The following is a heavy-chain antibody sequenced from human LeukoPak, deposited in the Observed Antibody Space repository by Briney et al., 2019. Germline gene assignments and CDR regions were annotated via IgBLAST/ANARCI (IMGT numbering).Heavy chain of an antibody. CDR3: ARRGIGKPFDY. CDR1: GDPISSTNW. J-gene: IGHJ4*02. V-gene: IGHV4-4*02. Sequence: PSGTLSLICTVSGDPISSTNWWTWVRQPPGKGLEWIGEIYHTGGTNYNPSLKSRVTTSVDKSKKQFSLKLSSVTAADTAVYFCARRGIGKPFDYWGQGTLVTVSS. D-gene: IGHD1-14*01. CDR2: IYHTGGT.